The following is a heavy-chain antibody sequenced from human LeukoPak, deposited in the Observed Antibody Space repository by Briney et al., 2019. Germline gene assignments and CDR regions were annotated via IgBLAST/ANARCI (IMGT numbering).Heavy chain of an antibody. Sequence: PGGSLRLSCAASGFTFKNYAMTWVRQAPGKGLEWVSAISGSGNFTYYADSVKGRFTISRDNSKNTLYLQMNSLRAEDTAVYYCATGWGYFDWLDASSQGSHTAFDIWGQGTMVTVSS. CDR2: ISGSGNFT. CDR1: GFTFKNYA. J-gene: IGHJ3*02. D-gene: IGHD3-9*01. CDR3: ATGWGYFDWLDASSQGSHTAFDI. V-gene: IGHV3-23*01.